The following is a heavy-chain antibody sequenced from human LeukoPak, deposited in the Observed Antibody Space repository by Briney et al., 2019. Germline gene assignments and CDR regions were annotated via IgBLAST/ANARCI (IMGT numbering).Heavy chain of an antibody. CDR2: MYTSGGT. V-gene: IGHV4-61*02. CDR1: GGSFSSGSYN. CDR3: ARDGIVVVPAAIGYYYYYMDV. D-gene: IGHD2-2*02. Sequence: SETLSLTCTVSGGSFSSGSYNWGWHRQPAGREWEWVGRMYTSGGTNYNPSLKSRVTISVDTSKNQFSLKLSSVTAADTAVYYCARDGIVVVPAAIGYYYYYMDVWGKGTTVTVSS. J-gene: IGHJ6*03.